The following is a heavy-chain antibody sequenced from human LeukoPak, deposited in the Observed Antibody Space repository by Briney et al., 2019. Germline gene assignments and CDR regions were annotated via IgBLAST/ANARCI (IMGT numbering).Heavy chain of an antibody. CDR2: IKQDGSEK. D-gene: IGHD3-22*01. J-gene: IGHJ4*02. V-gene: IGHV3-7*05. CDR1: GFTFSNYW. CDR3: ARGGYYDSSGRNFDY. Sequence: GGSLRLSCAASGFTFSNYWMSWVRQAPGKGLEWVAKIKQDGSEKYYVDSVKGRFTISRDNAKNSLYLQTNSLRAEDTAVYYCARGGYYDSSGRNFDYWGQGTLVTVSS.